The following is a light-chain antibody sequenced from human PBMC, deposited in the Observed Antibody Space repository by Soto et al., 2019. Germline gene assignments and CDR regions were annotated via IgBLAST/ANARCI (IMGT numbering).Light chain of an antibody. V-gene: IGKV3-11*01. CDR3: QQRSDWPRT. CDR1: QSITFY. CDR2: DAS. J-gene: IGKJ4*01. Sequence: EIVLTQSPATLSLIPGERATLSCRASQSITFYLVWYQQKPGQTPRLLMYDASKRASGIPARFSGSGSGTDFTLTISSLEPEDFAIYYCQQRSDWPRTFGGGTKVEIK.